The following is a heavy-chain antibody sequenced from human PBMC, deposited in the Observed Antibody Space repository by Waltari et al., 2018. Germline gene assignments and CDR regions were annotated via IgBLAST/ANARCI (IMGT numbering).Heavy chain of an antibody. J-gene: IGHJ3*02. CDR1: GFTLTNYW. V-gene: IGHV3-7*01. D-gene: IGHD3-22*01. CDR3: VRDQWFAFDI. CDR2: IMTDGREE. Sequence: EVQLVESGGGLVQRGGSLRLSCAAWGFTLTNYWMSWVRQAQGKGPEWVANIMTDGREEYYVDSVRGRFTISRDNAKNSLYLQMNSLRPEDTAVYYCVRDQWFAFDIWGQGTMVTVSS.